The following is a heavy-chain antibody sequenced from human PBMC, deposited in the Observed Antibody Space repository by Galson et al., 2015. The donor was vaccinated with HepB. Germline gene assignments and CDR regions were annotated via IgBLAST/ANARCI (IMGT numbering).Heavy chain of an antibody. D-gene: IGHD3-9*01. V-gene: IGHV3-15*01. J-gene: IGHJ4*02. CDR1: GFTFSNAW. CDR3: TTDYYYDILTGYYSHFDY. CDR2: IKSKTDGGTT. Sequence: SLRLSCAASGFTFSNAWMSWVRQAPGKGLEWVGRIKSKTDGGTTDYAAPVKGRFTISRDDSKNTLYLQMNSLKTEDTAVYYCTTDYYYDILTGYYSHFDYWGQGTLVTVSS.